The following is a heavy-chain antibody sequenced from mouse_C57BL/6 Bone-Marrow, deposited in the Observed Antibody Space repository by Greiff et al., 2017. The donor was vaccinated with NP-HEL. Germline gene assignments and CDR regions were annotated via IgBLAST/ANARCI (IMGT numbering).Heavy chain of an antibody. J-gene: IGHJ1*03. D-gene: IGHD1-1*01. CDR3: AIYGSSSIHWYFDV. CDR2: IDPSDSYT. V-gene: IGHV1-69*01. Sequence: QVHVKQPGAELVMPGASVKLSCKASGYTFTSYWMHWVKQRPGQGLEWIGEIDPSDSYTNYKQKFKGKSTLTVDKSSSTAYMQLSSLTSEDSAVYYGAIYGSSSIHWYFDVWGTGTTVTVSS. CDR1: GYTFTSYW.